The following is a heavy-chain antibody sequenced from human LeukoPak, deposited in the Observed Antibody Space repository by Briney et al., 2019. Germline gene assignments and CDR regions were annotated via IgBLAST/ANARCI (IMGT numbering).Heavy chain of an antibody. Sequence: PGGSLRLSCAASGFAFSDYWMSWFRQAPGKGLEWVSVIYSGGSTYYADSVKGRFTISRDNSKNTLYLQMNSLRAEDTAVYYCARALRYFDWYFDYWGQGTLVTVSS. CDR3: ARALRYFDWYFDY. V-gene: IGHV3-53*01. J-gene: IGHJ4*02. CDR2: IYSGGST. D-gene: IGHD3-9*01. CDR1: GFAFSDYW.